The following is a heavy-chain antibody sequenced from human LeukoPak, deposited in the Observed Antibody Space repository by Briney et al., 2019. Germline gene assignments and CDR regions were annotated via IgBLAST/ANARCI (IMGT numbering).Heavy chain of an antibody. V-gene: IGHV4-59*01. CDR3: ATVSYQSGYAFDY. J-gene: IGHJ4*02. CDR1: GGSISSYH. Sequence: KPSETLSLTCTVSGGSISSYHWSWIRQPPGKGLEWIGYIYYSGSTNYNPSLKSRVTISVDTSKNQFSLKLSSVTAADTAVYYCATVSYQSGYAFDYWGQGTLVTVSS. CDR2: IYYSGST. D-gene: IGHD3-22*01.